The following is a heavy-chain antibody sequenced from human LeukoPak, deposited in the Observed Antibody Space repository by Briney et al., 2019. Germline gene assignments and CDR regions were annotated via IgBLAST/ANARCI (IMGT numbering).Heavy chain of an antibody. CDR1: GGTFISYA. CDR3: AFFEYQLPVDYYYYYGMDV. D-gene: IGHD2-2*01. V-gene: IGHV1-69*04. CDR2: IIPILGIA. Sequence: ASVKVSCKASGGTFISYAISWVRQAPGQGLEWMGRIIPILGIANYAQKIQGRVTITADKSTSTAYMELSSLRSEDTAVYYCAFFEYQLPVDYYYYYGMDVWGQGTTVTVSS. J-gene: IGHJ6*02.